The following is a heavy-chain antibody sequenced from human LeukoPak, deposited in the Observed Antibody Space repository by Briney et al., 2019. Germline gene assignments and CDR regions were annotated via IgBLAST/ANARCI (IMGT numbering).Heavy chain of an antibody. V-gene: IGHV3-53*01. CDR3: ARGPPACSTNCYGYLDY. CDR1: GFTVSGKY. CDR2: IYSSGDT. J-gene: IGHJ4*02. Sequence: PGGSLRLSCAAPGFTVSGKYMSWVRQAPGKGLEWVSLIYSSGDTYYPASVRGRFTISRDTSKNTLYLQMTSLRAEDTAVYYCARGPPACSTNCYGYLDYWGQGTLVTVSS. D-gene: IGHD2-2*01.